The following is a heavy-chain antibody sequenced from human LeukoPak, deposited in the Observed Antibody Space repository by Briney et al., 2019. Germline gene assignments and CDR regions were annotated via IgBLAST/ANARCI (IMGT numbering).Heavy chain of an antibody. D-gene: IGHD4-17*01. CDR3: ARDPFDGDYGSWFDY. Sequence: ASVKVSCKASGYAFMSHGIHWVRQAPGQGLEWMGWISANNTYRRYAQKFQGRVTVTRDTSTRTVYMELRSLRSDDTAEYFCARDPFDGDYGSWFDYWGQGTLVTVSS. J-gene: IGHJ4*02. V-gene: IGHV1-18*01. CDR1: GYAFMSHG. CDR2: ISANNTYR.